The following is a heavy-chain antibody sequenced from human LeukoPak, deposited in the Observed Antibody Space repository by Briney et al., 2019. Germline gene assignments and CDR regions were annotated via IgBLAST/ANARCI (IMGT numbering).Heavy chain of an antibody. CDR2: IRSKAYGGTT. CDR3: TREVALRYFDWLSYYYYYGMDV. D-gene: IGHD3-9*01. Sequence: GGSLRLSCTASGFTFGDCAMSWVRQAPGKGLEWVGFIRSKAYGGTTEYAASVKGRFIISRDDSKSIAYLQMNSLKTEDTAVYYCTREVALRYFDWLSYYYYYGMDVWGQGTTVTVSS. CDR1: GFTFGDCA. J-gene: IGHJ6*02. V-gene: IGHV3-49*04.